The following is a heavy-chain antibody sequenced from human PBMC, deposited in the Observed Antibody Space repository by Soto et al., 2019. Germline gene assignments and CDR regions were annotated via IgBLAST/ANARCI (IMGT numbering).Heavy chain of an antibody. D-gene: IGHD2-8*02. CDR1: GFTFSSYA. V-gene: IGHV3-23*01. J-gene: IGHJ4*01. CDR2: ISGSDGRT. CDR3: TRHVEGTSAYRYFDY. Sequence: GGSLRLSCAASGFTFSSYAMSWVRQAPGKGLEWVSTISGSDGRTYSTDSVKGRFTISRDDSKNTAYLRMNSLKTEDTALYYCTRHVEGTSAYRYFDYWGHGTLVTVSS.